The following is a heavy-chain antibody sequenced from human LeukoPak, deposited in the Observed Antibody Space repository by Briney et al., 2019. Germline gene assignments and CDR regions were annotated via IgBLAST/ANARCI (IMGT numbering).Heavy chain of an antibody. CDR2: LNSDGSST. CDR1: GFAFRRYL. Sequence: GGSLRLSCAASGFAFRRYLMHWGRQAPGKGLVWVSRLNSDGSSTTYADSGKGRFTISRDNAQNQVYLQMTSLRADATALYYSASDTYYYGSESYYKGQLWGQGTLVTVSS. V-gene: IGHV3-74*01. CDR3: ASDTYYYGSESYYKGQL. J-gene: IGHJ4*02. D-gene: IGHD3-10*01.